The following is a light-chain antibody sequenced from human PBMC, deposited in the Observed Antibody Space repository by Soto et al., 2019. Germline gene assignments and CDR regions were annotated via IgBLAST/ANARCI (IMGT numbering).Light chain of an antibody. CDR2: NVS. Sequence: QSALTQPASVSGSPGQSITISCTGTSSDVGGCNYVSWYQHHPGKAPKLLIYNVSDRPSGVSNRFSGSKSGNTASLTISGLQAEDEADYYCNSYTTSSTLVFGGGTKLTVL. CDR3: NSYTTSSTLV. J-gene: IGLJ2*01. CDR1: SSDVGGCNY. V-gene: IGLV2-14*03.